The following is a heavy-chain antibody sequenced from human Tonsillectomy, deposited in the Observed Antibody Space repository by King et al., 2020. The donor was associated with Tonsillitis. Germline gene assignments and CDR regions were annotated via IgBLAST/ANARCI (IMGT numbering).Heavy chain of an antibody. D-gene: IGHD6-13*01. CDR1: GFTFSSYA. CDR2: IWYDGSNK. J-gene: IGHJ6*03. CDR3: AREAIAEGDYMDV. Sequence: VQLVESGGGVVQPGRSLRLSCVASGFTFSSYAMHWVRQAPGKGLEWVAVIWYDGSNKYYADSVEGRFTISRDNSKNTLFLQMNSLRAEDTAVYYCAREAIAEGDYMDVWGKGTTVTVSS. V-gene: IGHV3-33*08.